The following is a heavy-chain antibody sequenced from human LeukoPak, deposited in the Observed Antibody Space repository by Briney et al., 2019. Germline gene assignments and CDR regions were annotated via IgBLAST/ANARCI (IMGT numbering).Heavy chain of an antibody. J-gene: IGHJ5*02. V-gene: IGHV4-31*03. CDR3: AREGTSGTHLNWFDP. D-gene: IGHD1-1*01. CDR2: IYYSAST. CDR1: GGSISRGRYY. Sequence: PSQTLTLTCTVSGGSISRGRYYWSWIPQYPGKGLEWFRYIYYSASTYYNPSLKSRVTLSVDTSKNQFSLKLSSVTAADTAVYYCAREGTSGTHLNWFDPWGQGTLVTVSS.